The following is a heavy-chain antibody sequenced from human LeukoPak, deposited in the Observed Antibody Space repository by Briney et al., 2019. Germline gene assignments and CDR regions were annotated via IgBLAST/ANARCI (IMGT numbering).Heavy chain of an antibody. J-gene: IGHJ4*02. Sequence: ASVKVSCKASGYSFTNYGITWVRQAPGQGLEWMGLISGYNFKTKYAQKFQDRVTMTTDTSTSTAYMELRNLRSDDTAVYYCARGGFTLVRGALDYWGQGALVTVSS. D-gene: IGHD3-10*01. CDR1: GYSFTNYG. CDR2: ISGYNFKT. V-gene: IGHV1-18*01. CDR3: ARGGFTLVRGALDY.